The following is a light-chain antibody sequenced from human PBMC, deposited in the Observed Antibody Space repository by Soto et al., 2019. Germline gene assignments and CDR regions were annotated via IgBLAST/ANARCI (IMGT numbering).Light chain of an antibody. J-gene: IGLJ2*01. CDR1: TGAVTSGYY. V-gene: IGLV7-43*01. CDR3: LLYYGAAHVV. CDR2: STS. Sequence: QAVVTQEPSLTVSPGGTVTLTCASSTGAVTSGYYPNWFQQKPGQAPRALSYSTSKKHSWTPARFSGSLLGGKAALTLSGVQPEDEAEYYCLLYYGAAHVVFGGGTKLTVL.